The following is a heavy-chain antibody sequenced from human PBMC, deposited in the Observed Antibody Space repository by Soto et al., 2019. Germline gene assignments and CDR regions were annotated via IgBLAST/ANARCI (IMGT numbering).Heavy chain of an antibody. D-gene: IGHD3-16*02. CDR3: SKDLDGLQGLVDSSFCFDY. Sequence: GGSLRLSCAASGFTFSSYAMSWVRQAPGKGLEWVSVISGDKYYADSVKGRFTISRDNSKNTLYLQMNSLRAEDTAVYYCSKDLDGLQGLVDSSFCFDYWGQGTLVTVSS. V-gene: IGHV3-23*01. CDR1: GFTFSSYA. CDR2: ISGDK. J-gene: IGHJ4*02.